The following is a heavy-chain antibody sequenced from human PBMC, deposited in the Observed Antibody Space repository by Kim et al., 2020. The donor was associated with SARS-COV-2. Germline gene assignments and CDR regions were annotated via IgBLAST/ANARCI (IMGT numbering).Heavy chain of an antibody. D-gene: IGHD2-15*01. CDR3: VKDGRGDSPKPDFDY. V-gene: IGHV3-23*01. CDR2: ISGGGGAT. Sequence: GGSLRLSCAASGFTFSSYAMSWVRQAPGKGLEWVSAISGGGGATYYADSVKGRFTLSRDNSKNTLYLQMNSLRAEDTAVYYCVKDGRGDSPKPDFDYWGQGTLVTVSS. CDR1: GFTFSSYA. J-gene: IGHJ4*02.